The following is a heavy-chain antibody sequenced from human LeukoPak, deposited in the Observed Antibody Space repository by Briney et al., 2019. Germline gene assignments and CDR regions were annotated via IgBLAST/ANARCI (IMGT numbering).Heavy chain of an antibody. D-gene: IGHD3-10*01. CDR2: INHSGRT. J-gene: IGHJ3*02. CDR3: ARGQRRVRGVITDAFDI. Sequence: PSETLSLTCAVYGGSFSGYYWSWISQPPGKGVEGMGEINHSGRTNYNTSLTRRGTISVETSKNQFSLKLSSVTAADTAVYYCARGQRRVRGVITDAFDIWGQGTMVTVSS. V-gene: IGHV4-34*01. CDR1: GGSFSGYY.